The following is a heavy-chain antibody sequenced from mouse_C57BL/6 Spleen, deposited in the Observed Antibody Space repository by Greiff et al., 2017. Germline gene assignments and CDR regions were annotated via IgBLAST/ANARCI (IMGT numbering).Heavy chain of an antibody. V-gene: IGHV1-72*01. CDR3: ARERDYDYDDWYFDV. D-gene: IGHD2-4*01. J-gene: IGHJ1*03. CDR1: GYTFTSYW. CDR2: IDPNSGGT. Sequence: QVQLQQPGAELVKPGASVKLSCKASGYTFTSYWMHWVQQRPGRGLEWIGRIDPNSGGTKYNEKFKSKATLTVDKPSSTAYMQLSSMTSEDSAVYYCARERDYDYDDWYFDVWGTGTTVTVSS.